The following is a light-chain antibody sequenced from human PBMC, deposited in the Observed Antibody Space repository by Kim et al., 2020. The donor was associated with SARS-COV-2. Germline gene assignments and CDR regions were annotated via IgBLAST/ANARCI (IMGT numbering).Light chain of an antibody. CDR1: QRVSSNY. V-gene: IGKV3-20*01. J-gene: IGKJ5*01. CDR2: GAS. CDR3: QQYGSSPIT. Sequence: PGEGSNQSGRASQRVSSNYLAWHQQKPGQAPRLLVSGASGRATGIPDRFSGSVSETDFTLTISRLEPEDFAMYYYQQYGSSPITCGQETRLEIK.